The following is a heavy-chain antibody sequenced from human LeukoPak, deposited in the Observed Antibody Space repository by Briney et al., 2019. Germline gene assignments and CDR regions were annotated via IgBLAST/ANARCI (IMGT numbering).Heavy chain of an antibody. J-gene: IGHJ6*02. V-gene: IGHV1-18*01. Sequence: ASVKVSCKASGYTFTSYGIIWVRQAPGQGLEWMGWISAYNGNTNYAQKLQGRVTMTTDTSTSTAYMELRSLRSDDTAVYYCARDGVYGSGSYWLTSYYYGMDVWGQGTTVTVSS. CDR3: ARDGVYGSGSYWLTSYYYGMDV. CDR1: GYTFTSYG. D-gene: IGHD3-10*01. CDR2: ISAYNGNT.